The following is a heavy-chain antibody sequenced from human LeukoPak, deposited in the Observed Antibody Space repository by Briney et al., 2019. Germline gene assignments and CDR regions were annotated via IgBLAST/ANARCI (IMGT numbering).Heavy chain of an antibody. V-gene: IGHV4-4*07. Sequence: PSETLSLTCTASGGSISSYYWNWIRQPAGKGLEWIGRIYTSGSTNYNPSLKSRVTMSVDRYKNQFSLKLSSVTAADTAVYYCAGLLTSPNWFEPWGQGSLVTVSS. CDR2: IYTSGST. CDR3: AGLLTSPNWFEP. J-gene: IGHJ5*02. D-gene: IGHD2-15*01. CDR1: GGSISSYY.